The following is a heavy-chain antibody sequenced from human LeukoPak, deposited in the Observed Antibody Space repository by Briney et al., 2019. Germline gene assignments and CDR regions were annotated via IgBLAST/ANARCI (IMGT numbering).Heavy chain of an antibody. D-gene: IGHD3-3*01. CDR1: GGSISSYY. CDR3: ARELNYDFWSGYSNQNWFDP. CDR2: ISYSGST. Sequence: SETLSLTCTVSGGSISSYYWSWIRQPPGKGLEWIGYISYSGSTNYNPSLKSRVTISVDTSKNQFSLKLSSVTAADTAVYYCARELNYDFWSGYSNQNWFDPWGQGTLVTVSS. V-gene: IGHV4-59*12. J-gene: IGHJ5*02.